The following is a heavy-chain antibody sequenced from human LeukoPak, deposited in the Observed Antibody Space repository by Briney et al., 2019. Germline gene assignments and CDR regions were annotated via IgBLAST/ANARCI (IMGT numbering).Heavy chain of an antibody. V-gene: IGHV4-4*02. CDR2: IYHSGIT. D-gene: IGHD5-24*01. CDR1: GGSIVSSDW. Sequence: SETLSLTCAVSGGSIVSSDWWSWVRQPPGKGLEWIGEIYHSGITNYNPSLKSRLTISVDKSKNQFSLMLTSVTAADTAVYYCARCDVGDGYSHYWGQGTLVTVSS. J-gene: IGHJ4*02. CDR3: ARCDVGDGYSHY.